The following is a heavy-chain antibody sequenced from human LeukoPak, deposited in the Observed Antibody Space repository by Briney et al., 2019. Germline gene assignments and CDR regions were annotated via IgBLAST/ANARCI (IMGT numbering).Heavy chain of an antibody. CDR3: ARDPPSRGTRYFDY. J-gene: IGHJ4*02. CDR1: GYTFTGYY. Sequence: GASVKVSCKASGYTFTGYYMHWVRQAPGQGLEWMGWINPNSGGTNYAQKFQGRVTLTRDMSTSTDYLELSSLRSEDTAVYYCARDPPSRGTRYFDYWGQGILVTVSS. D-gene: IGHD3-16*01. CDR2: INPNSGGT. V-gene: IGHV1-2*02.